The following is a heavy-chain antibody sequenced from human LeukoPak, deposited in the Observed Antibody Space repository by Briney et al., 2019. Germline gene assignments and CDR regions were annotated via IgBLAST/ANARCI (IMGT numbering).Heavy chain of an antibody. Sequence: GASPQISCKASGYSFTSYWIGWVRQMPGTGLEWMAIVYPGDSDTRYNPSFQGQVTISADKSINTAYLQWSSLKASDTAMYYCARRGTSDYYYTMDVWGQGTTVTVSS. CDR2: VYPGDSDT. D-gene: IGHD1-1*01. V-gene: IGHV5-51*01. J-gene: IGHJ6*02. CDR3: ARRGTSDYYYTMDV. CDR1: GYSFTSYW.